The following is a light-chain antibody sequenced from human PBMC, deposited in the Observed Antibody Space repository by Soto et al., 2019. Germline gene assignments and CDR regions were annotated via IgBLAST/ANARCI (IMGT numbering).Light chain of an antibody. CDR2: GAS. CDR1: KSFSRSY. Sequence: EIVLTQSPDTLSLSPGERATLSCRASKSFSRSYLAWYQPKPGQAPRLLIYGASSRATGIPDRFSGSGSGTDFTLTISSLEPEDFAVYYCQQRSNWPSITFGQGTRREIK. J-gene: IGKJ5*01. CDR3: QQRSNWPSIT. V-gene: IGKV3D-20*02.